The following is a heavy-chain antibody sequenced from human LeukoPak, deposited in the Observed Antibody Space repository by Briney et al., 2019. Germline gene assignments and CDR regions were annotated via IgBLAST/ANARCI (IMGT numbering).Heavy chain of an antibody. V-gene: IGHV1-58*02. CDR1: GFTFTNSA. D-gene: IGHD5-24*01. CDR2: IVVASGNT. CDR3: AAAPIEMQQRGFDY. Sequence: ASVKVSCKASGFTFTNSAMQWVRQARGQRLEWVGWIVVASGNTKYAQKFQERVTITRDMSTSTAYMELSSLRPEDTAVYYCAAAPIEMQQRGFDYWGQGTLVTVSS. J-gene: IGHJ4*02.